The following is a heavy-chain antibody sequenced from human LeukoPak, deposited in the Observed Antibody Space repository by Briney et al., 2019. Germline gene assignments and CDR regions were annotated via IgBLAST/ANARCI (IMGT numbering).Heavy chain of an antibody. J-gene: IGHJ4*02. CDR1: RFTFSNYW. D-gene: IGHD2-21*02. CDR2: INQDGSKK. Sequence: PGRSLRLSCVASRFTFSNYWMSWVRQAPGKGLGWVANINQDGSKKRYADSMKGRFTISRDNAKESLYLQLNSLRAEDTAVYYCAKWGPYCVGDYCPALDSWGPGTLVTVSS. V-gene: IGHV3-7*01. CDR3: AKWGPYCVGDYCPALDS.